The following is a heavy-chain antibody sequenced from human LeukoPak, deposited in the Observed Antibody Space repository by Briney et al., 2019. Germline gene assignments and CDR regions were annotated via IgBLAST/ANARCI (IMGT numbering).Heavy chain of an antibody. J-gene: IGHJ6*03. CDR3: ARETYSSSWQYYYYYYYMDV. CDR2: INPNSGGT. CDR1: GYTFTSYY. V-gene: IGHV1-2*02. Sequence: ASVKVSCKASGYTFTSYYMHWVRQAPGQGLEWMGWINPNSGGTNYAQKFQGRVTMTRDTSISTAYMELSRLRSDDTAVYYCARETYSSSWQYYYYYYYMDVWGKGTTVTISS. D-gene: IGHD6-13*01.